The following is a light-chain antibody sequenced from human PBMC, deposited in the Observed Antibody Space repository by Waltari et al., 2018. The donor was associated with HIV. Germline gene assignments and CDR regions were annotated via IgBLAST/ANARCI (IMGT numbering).Light chain of an antibody. Sequence: QSVLTQPPSASGTPGQRVNISCSGSSSYIRSRHVNWYQQLAGSAPTLLIYRSDLRPSGVPDRFSGSKSATSASLAISGLQSEDEATYYCASWDDSLNGVIFGGGTELTVL. CDR1: SSYIRSRH. J-gene: IGLJ2*01. CDR3: ASWDDSLNGVI. V-gene: IGLV1-44*01. CDR2: RSD.